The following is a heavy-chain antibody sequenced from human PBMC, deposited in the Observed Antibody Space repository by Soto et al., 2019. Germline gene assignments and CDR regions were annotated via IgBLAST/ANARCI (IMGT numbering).Heavy chain of an antibody. Sequence: ASVKVSCKASGYTFTSYGISWVRQAPGQGLEWMGWISAYNGNTNYAQKLQGRVTMTTDTSTSTAYMELRSLRSDDTAVYYCATRPGWPTAQPLDVWGKGTTVTVSS. CDR2: ISAYNGNT. V-gene: IGHV1-18*01. CDR3: ATRPGWPTAQPLDV. CDR1: GYTFTSYG. D-gene: IGHD4-17*01. J-gene: IGHJ6*04.